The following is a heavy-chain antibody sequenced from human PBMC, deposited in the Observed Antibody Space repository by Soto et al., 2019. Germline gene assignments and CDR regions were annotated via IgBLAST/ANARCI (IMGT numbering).Heavy chain of an antibody. CDR2: ITGSGDST. CDR1: GFTFSSDA. Sequence: GGSLRLSCAASGFTFSSDAMSWVRQAPGKGLEWVSAITGSGDSTYYADPVKGRFTISRDNSKNTLYLQLNSLRAEDTAVYLCAKMFCNSIDCYAIDFWGQGTLVTVSS. V-gene: IGHV3-23*01. D-gene: IGHD2-21*02. J-gene: IGHJ4*02. CDR3: AKMFCNSIDCYAIDF.